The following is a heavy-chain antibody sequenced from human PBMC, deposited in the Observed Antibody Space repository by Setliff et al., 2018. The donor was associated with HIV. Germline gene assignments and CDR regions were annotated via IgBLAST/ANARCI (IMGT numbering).Heavy chain of an antibody. CDR3: AKEDSSYHYFDY. CDR1: GGSISSHY. Sequence: PSETLSLTCTVSGGSISSHYWSWIRQAPGKGLEWIGSISLSGSTYYNPSLKSRVTVSVDTSKTQYSLKMISVTAADTAVYYCAKEDSSYHYFDYWGQGMLVTVSS. V-gene: IGHV4-59*04. CDR2: ISLSGST. J-gene: IGHJ4*02. D-gene: IGHD6-6*01.